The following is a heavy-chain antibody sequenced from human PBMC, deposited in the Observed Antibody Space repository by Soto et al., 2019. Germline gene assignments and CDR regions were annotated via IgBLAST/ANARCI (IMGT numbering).Heavy chain of an antibody. Sequence: GASVKVSCKASGGTFSSYAISWVRQAPGQGLEWMGGIIPIFGTANYAQKFQGRVTITADESTSTAYMELSSLRSEDTAVYYCARGRPTTGTTYYYYGMDDWGQGATVTVSS. D-gene: IGHD4-17*01. CDR2: IIPIFGTA. CDR3: ARGRPTTGTTYYYYGMDD. CDR1: GGTFSSYA. V-gene: IGHV1-69*13. J-gene: IGHJ6*02.